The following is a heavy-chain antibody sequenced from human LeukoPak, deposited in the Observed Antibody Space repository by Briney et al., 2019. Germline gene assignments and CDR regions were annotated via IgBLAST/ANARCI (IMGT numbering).Heavy chain of an antibody. CDR3: ARGVGDSSVLGY. V-gene: IGHV4-59*12. CDR1: GGSISSYY. Sequence: PSETLSLTCTVSGGSISSYYWSWIRQPPGKGLEWIGYIYYSGSTNYNPSLKSRVTISVDTSKNQFSLKLSSVTAADTAVYYCARGVGDSSVLGYWGQGTLVTVSS. D-gene: IGHD3-22*01. CDR2: IYYSGST. J-gene: IGHJ4*02.